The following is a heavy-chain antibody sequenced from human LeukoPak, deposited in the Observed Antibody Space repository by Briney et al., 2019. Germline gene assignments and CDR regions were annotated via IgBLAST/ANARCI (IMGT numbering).Heavy chain of an antibody. D-gene: IGHD3-10*01. Sequence: SETLSLTCAVYGGSFSGYYWGWIRQPPGKGLEWIGSSYYSGSTYYNPSLKSRVTISVDTSKNQFSLKLSSVTAADTAVYYCARHAQYGSGRNWFDPWGQGTLVTVSS. J-gene: IGHJ5*02. CDR1: GGSFSGYY. V-gene: IGHV4-39*01. CDR3: ARHAQYGSGRNWFDP. CDR2: SYYSGST.